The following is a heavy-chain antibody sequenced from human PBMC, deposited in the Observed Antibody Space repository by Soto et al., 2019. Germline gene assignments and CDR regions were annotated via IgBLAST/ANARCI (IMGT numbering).Heavy chain of an antibody. D-gene: IGHD3-22*01. V-gene: IGHV3-23*01. CDR1: GFTFSSYA. CDR2: ISGSGGST. CDR3: AKGNYYDSSGYYQYDY. Sequence: EVQLLESGGGLVQPGGSLRLSCAASGFTFSSYALSWVRQAPGKGLEWVSAISGSGGSTYYADSVKGRFTISRDNSKNTLYLQMNSLRAEDTAVYYCAKGNYYDSSGYYQYDYWGKGTLVTVSS. J-gene: IGHJ4*02.